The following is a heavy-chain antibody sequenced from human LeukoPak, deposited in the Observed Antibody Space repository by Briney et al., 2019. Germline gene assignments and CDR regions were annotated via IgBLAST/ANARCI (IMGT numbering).Heavy chain of an antibody. J-gene: IGHJ4*02. Sequence: SETLSLTCTVSGGSISSSKYYWGWIRQPPGKGLEWIGTIFNSGSTHYNPSLKSRVTISVDTSKNQFSLKLSSVTAADTAVYYCARVTYSIFDYWGQGTLVTASS. V-gene: IGHV4-39*01. CDR3: ARVTYSIFDY. CDR2: IFNSGST. D-gene: IGHD2-21*01. CDR1: GGSISSSKYY.